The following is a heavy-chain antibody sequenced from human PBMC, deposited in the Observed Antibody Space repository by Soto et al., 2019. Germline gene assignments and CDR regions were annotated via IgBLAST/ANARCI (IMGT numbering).Heavy chain of an antibody. CDR2: ISGSGGST. V-gene: IGHV3-23*01. CDR3: AKDGGPHTLLRYFDWFTFDY. Sequence: PGGSLRLSCSASGFTFSSYAMSWVRQAPGKGLEWVSAISGSGGSTYYADSVKGRFTISRDNSKNTLYLQMNSLRAEDTAVYYCAKDGGPHTLLRYFDWFTFDYWGQGTLVTVSS. CDR1: GFTFSSYA. J-gene: IGHJ4*02. D-gene: IGHD3-9*01.